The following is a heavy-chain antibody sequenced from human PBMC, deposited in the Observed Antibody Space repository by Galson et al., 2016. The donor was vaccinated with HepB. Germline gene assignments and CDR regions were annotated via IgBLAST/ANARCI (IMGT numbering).Heavy chain of an antibody. CDR3: ARDLATVTTWGLKYYYFGMNV. D-gene: IGHD3-3*01. V-gene: IGHV1-46*01. CDR1: GYTFTSYY. J-gene: IGHJ6*02. Sequence: SVKVSCKASGYTFTSYYIHWVREAPGQGLEWMGIINPSGGSTTYAQKFQGRVTMTRDTSTDTVYMVVSSLRSEDTAVYYCARDLATVTTWGLKYYYFGMNVWGQGTAVTVSS. CDR2: INPSGGST.